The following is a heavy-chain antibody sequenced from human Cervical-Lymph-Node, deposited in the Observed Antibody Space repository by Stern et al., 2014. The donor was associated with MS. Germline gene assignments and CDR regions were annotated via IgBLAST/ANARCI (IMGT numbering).Heavy chain of an antibody. V-gene: IGHV3-30*03. CDR1: GFTFSNYR. CDR3: ARVGGGKGYFSS. D-gene: IGHD3-16*01. Sequence: QMQLVESGGGVVQPGRSLKLSCGASGFTFSNYRMHWVRQVPGKGLEWVAVTSYDGRDKYYADSVKDRFPISRGNLKNTLYLEMSSLRIEDTAVYYCARVGGGKGYFSSWGQGTLVTVSS. CDR2: TSYDGRDK. J-gene: IGHJ5*02.